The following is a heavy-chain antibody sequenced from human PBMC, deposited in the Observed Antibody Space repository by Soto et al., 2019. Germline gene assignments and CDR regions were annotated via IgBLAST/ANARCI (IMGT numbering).Heavy chain of an antibody. D-gene: IGHD6-13*01. V-gene: IGHV4-4*07. CDR1: GVTITNYY. CDR2: IYSSGST. J-gene: IGHJ4*02. CDR3: ARENILTAATGKRDFDC. Sequence: AESLSLSCAASGVTITNYYWGWIRQPAGKGLEWIGRIYSSGSTNYNPSLNSRVIMSVDTSQNQFSLNLSSVTAADTAKYYCARENILTAATGKRDFDCWGQGTLVTVSS.